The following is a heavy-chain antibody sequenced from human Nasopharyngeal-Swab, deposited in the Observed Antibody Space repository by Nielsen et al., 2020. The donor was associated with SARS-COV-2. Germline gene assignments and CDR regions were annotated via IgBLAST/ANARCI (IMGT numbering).Heavy chain of an antibody. Sequence: WIRQPPGKGLEWIGEIHHSGSTYYNPSLKSRVTISVDTSKNQFSLKLSSVTAADTAVYYCARGIRPGPRATRGRYFDYWGQGTLVTVSS. D-gene: IGHD1-26*01. CDR3: ARGIRPGPRATRGRYFDY. CDR2: IHHSGST. J-gene: IGHJ4*02. V-gene: IGHV4-34*01.